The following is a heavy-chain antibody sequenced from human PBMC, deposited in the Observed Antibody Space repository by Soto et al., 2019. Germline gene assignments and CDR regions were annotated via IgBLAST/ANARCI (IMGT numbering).Heavy chain of an antibody. V-gene: IGHV4-59*01. D-gene: IGHD3-22*01. CDR1: GGSISSYY. Sequence: PSETLSLTCTVSGGSISSYYLSWIRQRPGKGLEWIVYIYYSGSTNYNPSLKSRVTISVDTSKNQFSLKLSSVTAADTAVYYCARGGYYDSSGYPRNAFDIWGQGTMVTVS. J-gene: IGHJ3*02. CDR2: IYYSGST. CDR3: ARGGYYDSSGYPRNAFDI.